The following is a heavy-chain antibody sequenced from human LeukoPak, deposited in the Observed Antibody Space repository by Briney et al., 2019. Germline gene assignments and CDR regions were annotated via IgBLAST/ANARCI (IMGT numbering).Heavy chain of an antibody. CDR3: AKTITMVRGVILGNFDY. V-gene: IGHV3-23*01. Sequence: GGSLGLSCVASGFTFSSYAMSWVRQAPGKGLEWVSTVSGSGGSTYYADSVKGRFTISRDNSKNTLFLQMNSLRAEDTAVYYCAKTITMVRGVILGNFDYWGQGTLVTVSS. CDR1: GFTFSSYA. J-gene: IGHJ4*02. D-gene: IGHD3-10*01. CDR2: VSGSGGST.